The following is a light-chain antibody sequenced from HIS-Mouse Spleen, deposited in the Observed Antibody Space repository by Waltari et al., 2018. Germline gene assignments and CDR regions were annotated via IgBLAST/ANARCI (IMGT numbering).Light chain of an antibody. CDR1: ALPKKY. J-gene: IGLJ2*01. Sequence: SYELTQPPSVSVSPGQTARITCSGDALPKKYAYWYQQKSGQAPVLVIYEDSKRPSGIPGRFSGSNSGNTATLTISRVEAGDEADYYCSSYAGSNNSVFGGGTKLTVL. CDR3: SSYAGSNNSV. CDR2: EDS. V-gene: IGLV3-10*01.